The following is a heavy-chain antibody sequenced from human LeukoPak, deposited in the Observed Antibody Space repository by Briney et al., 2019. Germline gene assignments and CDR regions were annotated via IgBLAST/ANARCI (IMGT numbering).Heavy chain of an antibody. CDR1: GRSLSSYY. J-gene: IGHJ4*02. V-gene: IGHV4-59*12. Sequence: AETLSLTCSVSGRSLSSYYWSWIRQPPGKGLEWVGYIYYSGSTNCNPSLKSRVTISLDTSKNQFSLKLSSVTAADKAVYCCARRGDYWGQGTLVTVSS. CDR2: IYYSGST. CDR3: ARRGDY.